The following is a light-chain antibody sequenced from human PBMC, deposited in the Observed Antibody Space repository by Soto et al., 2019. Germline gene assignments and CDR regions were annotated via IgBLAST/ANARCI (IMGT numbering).Light chain of an antibody. J-gene: IGKJ1*01. CDR3: QQYYSFPRT. CDR2: KAF. CDR1: QSIDSW. Sequence: DIQMTQSPSTMSASVGDRVTITCRASQSIDSWLDWYQQKPGKAPQFLMYKAFNLQSGVPLRFSGSGSGTDFTLTISSLQPDDFAIYYCQQYYSFPRTFGQGTKVELK. V-gene: IGKV1-5*03.